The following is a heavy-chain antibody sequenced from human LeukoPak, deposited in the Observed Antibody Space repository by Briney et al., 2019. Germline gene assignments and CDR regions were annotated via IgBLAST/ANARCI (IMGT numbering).Heavy chain of an antibody. CDR3: ARDRSSGAFDY. CDR2: IWHDGSNK. CDR1: GFTFSSYG. Sequence: GGSLRLSCAAAGFTFSSYGMHWVRQAPGRGLEWVAIIWHDGSNKYYADSVKGRFTISRDNSKNTLDLQMNSLRAEDTAVYYCARDRSSGAFDYWGQGTLVTVSS. V-gene: IGHV3-33*01. D-gene: IGHD2-15*01. J-gene: IGHJ4*02.